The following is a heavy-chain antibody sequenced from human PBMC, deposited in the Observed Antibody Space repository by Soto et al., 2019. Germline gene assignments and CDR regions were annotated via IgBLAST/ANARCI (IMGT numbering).Heavy chain of an antibody. Sequence: PSETLSLTCTVSGGSVTSGSYYWSWIRQPPGKGLEWIGYIYSSGNTNYNTSLKSLVTTSVDTSKNQFSLKVSSVSAADTAMYYYAREDFYNGMDVWGQGTTVTVSS. CDR2: IYSSGNT. J-gene: IGHJ6*02. CDR1: GGSVTSGSYY. V-gene: IGHV4-61*01. CDR3: AREDFYNGMDV.